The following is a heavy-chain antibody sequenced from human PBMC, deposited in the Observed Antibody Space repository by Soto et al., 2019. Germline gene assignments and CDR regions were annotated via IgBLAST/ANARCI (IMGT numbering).Heavy chain of an antibody. D-gene: IGHD1-7*01. V-gene: IGHV4-34*01. CDR2: INHSGST. CDR1: GGSFSGYY. Sequence: XETLCLTCAVSGGSFSGYYWSWIRQPPGKGLEWIGEINHSGSTNYNPSLKSRVTISVDTSKNQFSLKLSSVTAADTAVYYCARGGWTGTPLNWFDPWGQGTLVTVSS. J-gene: IGHJ5*02. CDR3: ARGGWTGTPLNWFDP.